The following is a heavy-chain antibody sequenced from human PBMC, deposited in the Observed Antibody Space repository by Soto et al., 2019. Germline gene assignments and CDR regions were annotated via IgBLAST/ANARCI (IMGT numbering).Heavy chain of an antibody. CDR2: IYWNDDK. D-gene: IGHD2-2*01. V-gene: IGHV2-5*01. CDR1: GFSLSTSGVG. CDR3: ANSRGVYCSSTSCYVGDKDYYYGMDV. Sequence: SGPTLVNPTQTLTLTCTFSGFSLSTSGVGVGWIRQPPGKALEWLALIYWNDDKRYSPSLKSRLTITKDTSKNQVVLTMTNMDPVDTATYYCANSRGVYCSSTSCYVGDKDYYYGMDVWGQGTTVTVSS. J-gene: IGHJ6*02.